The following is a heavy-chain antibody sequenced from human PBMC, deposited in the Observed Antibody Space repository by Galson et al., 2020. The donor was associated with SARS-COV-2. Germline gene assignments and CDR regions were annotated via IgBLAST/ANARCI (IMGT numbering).Heavy chain of an antibody. D-gene: IGHD3-16*02. J-gene: IGHJ5*02. Sequence: ASVKVFCKVSGYTLTELSMHWVRQAPGKGLEWMGGFDPEDGETIYAQKFQGRVTMTADTSTDTAYMELSSLRSEDTAVYYCATVVSRDMITFGGVIVSNWFDPWGQGTLVTVSS. CDR2: FDPEDGET. CDR3: ATVVSRDMITFGGVIVSNWFDP. V-gene: IGHV1-24*01. CDR1: GYTLTELS.